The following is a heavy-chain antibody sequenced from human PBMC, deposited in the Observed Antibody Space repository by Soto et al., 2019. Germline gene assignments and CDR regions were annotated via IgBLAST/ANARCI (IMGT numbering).Heavy chain of an antibody. CDR3: AKLERVYSSGGSCYYDY. V-gene: IGHV3-23*01. CDR1: GFTFSNYD. CDR2: VSGSGGST. J-gene: IGHJ4*02. D-gene: IGHD2-15*01. Sequence: WGSLRLSCAASGFTFSNYDMTWVRQAPGKGLEWVSVVSGSGGSTYYADSVKGRFTISRDNSKNTLYLQMNSLRAEDTAIYYCAKLERVYSSGGSCYYDYWGQGILVTVSS.